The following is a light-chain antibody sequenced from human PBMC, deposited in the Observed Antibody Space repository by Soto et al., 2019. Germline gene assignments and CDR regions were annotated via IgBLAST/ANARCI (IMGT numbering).Light chain of an antibody. CDR2: DNT. V-gene: IGLV1-40*01. CDR1: GSTIGAGYD. J-gene: IGLJ2*01. CDR3: QSYDSSLSVV. Sequence: QSVLTQPPSVSGAPGQRVTISCTGSGSTIGAGYDVHWYQQLPGTAPRLLIYDNTNRPSGVPDRFSGSKSGTSASLAISGRQAEDEADYYCQSYDSSLSVVFGGGTKLTVL.